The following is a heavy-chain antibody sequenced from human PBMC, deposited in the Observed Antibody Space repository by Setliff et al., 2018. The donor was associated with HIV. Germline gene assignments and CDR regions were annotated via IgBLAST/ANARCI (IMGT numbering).Heavy chain of an antibody. CDR3: ARHSRAGDIDY. CDR2: FYYSGST. D-gene: IGHD3-16*01. CDR1: GVSFSSSSYY. V-gene: IGHV4-39*01. J-gene: IGHJ4*02. Sequence: PSETLSLTCTVSGVSFSSSSYYRGWIRQPPGKGLAWIGSFYYSGSTYYNPSLKSRVTISVDTSKNQFSLRLTSVTAADTAVYYCARHSRAGDIDYWGRGTLVTVS.